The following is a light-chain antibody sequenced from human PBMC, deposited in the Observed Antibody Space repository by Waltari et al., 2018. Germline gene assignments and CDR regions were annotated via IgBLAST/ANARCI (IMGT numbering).Light chain of an antibody. CDR2: KNN. Sequence: QSVLTQPPSASGTPGQKVTISCNGSSSNIGSNYVYWYQQFPGTAPKLLIFKNNQRPPGVPYRFSDAKSGTSASLAINGLRSEDEADYYCAAWDDSLSGLVLGGGTKVTVL. CDR1: SSNIGSNY. J-gene: IGLJ3*02. V-gene: IGLV1-47*01. CDR3: AAWDDSLSGLV.